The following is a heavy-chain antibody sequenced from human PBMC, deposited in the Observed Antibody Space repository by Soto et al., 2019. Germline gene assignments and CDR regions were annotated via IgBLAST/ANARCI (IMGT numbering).Heavy chain of an antibody. Sequence: QVQLVQSGAEVKKPGASVKVSCKASGYTFTSYGISWVRQAPGQGLEWMGWISAYNGNTNYAQKLQGRVTMTTDTSTSTAYMELRSLRSEDTAVYYCARDRRSWLVRDYYYGMDVWGQGTTVTVSS. CDR2: ISAYNGNT. J-gene: IGHJ6*02. CDR1: GYTFTSYG. V-gene: IGHV1-18*01. CDR3: ARDRRSWLVRDYYYGMDV. D-gene: IGHD6-19*01.